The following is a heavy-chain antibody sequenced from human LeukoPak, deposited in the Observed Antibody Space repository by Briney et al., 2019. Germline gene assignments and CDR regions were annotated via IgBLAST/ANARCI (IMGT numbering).Heavy chain of an antibody. J-gene: IGHJ6*02. V-gene: IGHV1-2*02. CDR3: ARDAYCSGGSCYQLYYYGMDV. Sequence: ASVTVSCKASGYTFTGYYMHWVRQAPGQGLEWMGWINPNSGGTNYAQKFQGRVTMTRDTSISTAYMELSRLRSADTAVYYCARDAYCSGGSCYQLYYYGMDVWGQGTTVTVSS. D-gene: IGHD2-15*01. CDR2: INPNSGGT. CDR1: GYTFTGYY.